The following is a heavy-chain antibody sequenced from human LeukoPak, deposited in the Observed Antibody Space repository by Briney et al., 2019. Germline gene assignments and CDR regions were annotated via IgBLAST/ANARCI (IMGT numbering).Heavy chain of an antibody. CDR2: ISYDGSNK. J-gene: IGHJ4*02. CDR3: AREDGYIDY. V-gene: IGHV3-30*04. Sequence: PGGSLRLSCAASGFTFSSYAMHWVRQAPGKGLEWVAVISYDGSNKYYADSVKGRFTISRDNSKNTLYLQMSSLRAEDTAVYYCAREDGYIDYWGQGTLVTVSS. CDR1: GFTFSSYA. D-gene: IGHD5-24*01.